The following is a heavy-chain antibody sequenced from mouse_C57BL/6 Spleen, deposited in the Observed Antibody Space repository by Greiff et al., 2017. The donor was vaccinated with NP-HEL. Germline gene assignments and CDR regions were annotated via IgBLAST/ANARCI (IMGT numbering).Heavy chain of an antibody. J-gene: IGHJ1*03. Sequence: EVKLVESGPELVKPGASVKMSCTASGYTFTDYNMHWVKQSHGKSLEWIGYINPNNGGTSYNQKFKGKATLTVTKSSSTAYMELRSLTSEDSAVYYCARENYGYFWYFDVWGTGTTVTVAS. V-gene: IGHV1-22*01. CDR2: INPNNGGT. D-gene: IGHD2-2*01. CDR3: ARENYGYFWYFDV. CDR1: GYTFTDYN.